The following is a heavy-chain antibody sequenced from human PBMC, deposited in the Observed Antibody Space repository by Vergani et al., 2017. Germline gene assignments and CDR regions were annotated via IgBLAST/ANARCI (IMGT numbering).Heavy chain of an antibody. CDR1: GFTFSSYG. V-gene: IGHV3-30*03. Sequence: QVQLVESGGGVVQPGRSLRLSCAASGFTFSSYGMHWVRQAPGKGLEWVAVISYDGSNKYYADSVKGRFTISRDNSKNTLYLQMNSLRAEDTAVYYCARDGIYYYYMDVWGKGTTVTVSS. D-gene: IGHD3-3*02. CDR3: ARDGIYYYYMDV. CDR2: ISYDGSNK. J-gene: IGHJ6*03.